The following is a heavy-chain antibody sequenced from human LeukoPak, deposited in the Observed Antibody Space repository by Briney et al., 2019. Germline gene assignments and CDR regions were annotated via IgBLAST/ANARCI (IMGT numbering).Heavy chain of an antibody. CDR3: ATAPPLRYFHWSLAY. V-gene: IGHV1-24*01. J-gene: IGHJ4*02. D-gene: IGHD3-9*01. Sequence: ASVKVSCKVSGYTLTELSIHWVRQAPGQGLEWMGGFDPKDGETIYAQKFQGRVTMTEDTSTDTAYMELSSLRSEDTAVYYCATAPPLRYFHWSLAYGGQGTLVTVSS. CDR1: GYTLTELS. CDR2: FDPKDGET.